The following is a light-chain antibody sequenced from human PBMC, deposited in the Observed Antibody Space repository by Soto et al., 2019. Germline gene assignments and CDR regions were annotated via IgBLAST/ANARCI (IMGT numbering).Light chain of an antibody. Sequence: EIVLTQSPGTLSLSPGERATLSCRASQSVSRNILAWYQQKPGQAPKLLISGASSRATGIPDRFSGSGSGTDFTLTISRLEPEDFALYSCQQYGSAPGTFGQGTKLEIK. CDR3: QQYGSAPGT. J-gene: IGKJ2*02. V-gene: IGKV3-20*01. CDR1: QSVSRNI. CDR2: GAS.